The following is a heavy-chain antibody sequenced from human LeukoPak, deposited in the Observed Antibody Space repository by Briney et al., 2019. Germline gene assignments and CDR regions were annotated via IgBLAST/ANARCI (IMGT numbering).Heavy chain of an antibody. CDR3: ARVRDDPEFDY. CDR1: AGSISSSRYY. Sequence: SETLSLTCTVSAGSISSSRYYWGWIRQPPGRGLEWNGSIYYSRSTYYNPSLNRRLTISVDTSKNQFSLKLSSVTAADTAVYYCARVRDDPEFDYWGQGTLVTVSS. V-gene: IGHV4-39*01. J-gene: IGHJ4*02. CDR2: IYYSRST.